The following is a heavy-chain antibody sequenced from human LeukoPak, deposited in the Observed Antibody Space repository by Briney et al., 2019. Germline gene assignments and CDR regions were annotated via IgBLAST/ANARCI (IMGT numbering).Heavy chain of an antibody. CDR2: IYYSGST. CDR1: GGSISSSSYY. D-gene: IGHD3-10*01. CDR3: ASGDFLVRGAEGAFDI. V-gene: IGHV4-39*07. J-gene: IGHJ3*02. Sequence: PSETLSLTCTVSGGSISSSSYYWGWIRQPPGKGLEWIGSIYYSGSTYYNPSLKSRVTISVDTSKNQFSLKLSSVTAADTAVYYCASGDFLVRGAEGAFDIWGQGTMVTVSS.